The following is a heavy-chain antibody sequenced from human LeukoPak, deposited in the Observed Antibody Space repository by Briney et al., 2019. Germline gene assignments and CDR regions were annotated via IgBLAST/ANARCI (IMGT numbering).Heavy chain of an antibody. V-gene: IGHV6-1*01. Sequence: SQTLSLTYAISGDSVSINIALWNWVRQSPSRGLEWLGSTYYRSKWYNDYAVSVRSRITINADTSKNQFSLQLNSVTPEDTAVYYCAKDSSSWHWYFDLWGRGTLVTVSS. J-gene: IGHJ2*01. D-gene: IGHD6-13*01. CDR2: TYYRSKWYN. CDR3: AKDSSSWHWYFDL. CDR1: GDSVSINIAL.